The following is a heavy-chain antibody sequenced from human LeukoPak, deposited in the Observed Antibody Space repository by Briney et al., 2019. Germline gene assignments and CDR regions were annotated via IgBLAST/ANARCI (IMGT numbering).Heavy chain of an antibody. V-gene: IGHV1-2*02. CDR2: INPNSGGT. CDR3: ARLDTAMVQNDY. D-gene: IGHD5-18*01. CDR1: GYTFTGCY. Sequence: ASVKVSCKASGYTFTGCYMHWVRQAPGQGLEWMGWINPNSGGTNYAQKFQGRVTMTRDTSISTAYIELSRLRSDDTAVYYCARLDTAMVQNDYWGQGTLVTVSS. J-gene: IGHJ4*02.